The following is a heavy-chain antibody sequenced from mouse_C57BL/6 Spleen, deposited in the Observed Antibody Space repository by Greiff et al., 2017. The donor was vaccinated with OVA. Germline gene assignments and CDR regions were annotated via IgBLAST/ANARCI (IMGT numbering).Heavy chain of an antibody. CDR1: GFTFSSYG. J-gene: IGHJ1*03. V-gene: IGHV5-6*01. D-gene: IGHD2-4*01. CDR3: ARHDYDDWYFDV. CDR2: ISSGGSYP. Sequence: EVQRVESGGDLVKPGGSLKLSCAASGFTFSSYGMSWVRQTPDKRLEWVATISSGGSYPYYPDSVKGRFTISRDNAKNTLYLQMSSLKSEDKAMYYCARHDYDDWYFDVWGTGTTVTVSS.